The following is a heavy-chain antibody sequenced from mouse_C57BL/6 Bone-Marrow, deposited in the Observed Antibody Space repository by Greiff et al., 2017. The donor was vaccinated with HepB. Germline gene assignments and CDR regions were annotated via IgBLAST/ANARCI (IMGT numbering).Heavy chain of an antibody. CDR1: GYTFTSYW. J-gene: IGHJ3*01. CDR3: AREGSSRAWFAY. CDR2: IDPSDSET. V-gene: IGHV1-52*01. Sequence: QVQLKQPGAELVRPGSSVKLSCKASGYTFTSYWMHWVKQRPIQGLEWIGNIDPSDSETHYNQKFKDKATLTVDKSSSTAYMQLSSLTSEDSAVYYCAREGSSRAWFAYWGQGTLVTVSA.